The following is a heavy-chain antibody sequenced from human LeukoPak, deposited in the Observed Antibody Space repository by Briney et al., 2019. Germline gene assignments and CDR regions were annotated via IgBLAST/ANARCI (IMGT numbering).Heavy chain of an antibody. V-gene: IGHV3-74*01. Sequence: GGSLRLSCAASGFTFSSYWMHWVRQAPEKGLVWVSRINSDGSSTTYADSVKGRFTISRDNAKNMLYLQMNSLRAEDTAVYYCARGTMFPYYFDYWGQGTLVTVSS. CDR2: INSDGSST. CDR3: ARGTMFPYYFDY. J-gene: IGHJ4*02. D-gene: IGHD3-10*02. CDR1: GFTFSSYW.